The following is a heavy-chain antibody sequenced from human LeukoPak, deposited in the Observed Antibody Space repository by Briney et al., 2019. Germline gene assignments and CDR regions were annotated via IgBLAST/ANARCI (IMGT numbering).Heavy chain of an antibody. CDR3: ARARWGNFDY. V-gene: IGHV4-34*01. CDR2: INHSGST. D-gene: IGHD3-16*01. J-gene: IGHJ4*02. Sequence: KPSETLSLTCAVYGGSFSGYYWSWIRQPPGKGLEWIGEINHSGSTNYNPSLKSRVTISVDTSKNQFSLKLSSVTAADTAVYYCARARWGNFDYWGQGTLVTVSS. CDR1: GGSFSGYY.